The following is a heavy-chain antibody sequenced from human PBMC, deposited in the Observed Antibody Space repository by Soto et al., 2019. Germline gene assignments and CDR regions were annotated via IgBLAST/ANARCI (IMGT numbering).Heavy chain of an antibody. CDR3: VKDPLGDDSRHGGGAQI. CDR2: ISYDGSKK. D-gene: IGHD2-21*01. Sequence: GGSLRLSCAVSGFTFSTYGMHWVRQPPGKGPQWVALISYDGSKKYYADSVTGRFTISRDYSKNTVFLQMNSPTAEATAVSYHVKDPLGDDSRHGGGAQIWGRGTMVTVSS. J-gene: IGHJ3*02. CDR1: GFTFSTYG. V-gene: IGHV3-30*03.